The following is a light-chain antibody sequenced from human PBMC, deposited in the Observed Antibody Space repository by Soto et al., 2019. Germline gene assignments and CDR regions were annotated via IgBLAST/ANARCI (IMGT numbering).Light chain of an antibody. CDR1: SSDVGGYNY. CDR2: EVS. J-gene: IGLJ2*01. CDR3: SSYTSSRTPPVV. Sequence: QSVLTQPASVSGSPGQSITISCTGTSSDVGGYNYVSWYQQHPGKAPKLMIYEVSNRPSGVSNRFSGSKSGNTASLTISGLQAEDEAHYYCSSYTSSRTPPVVFGGGTKLTVL. V-gene: IGLV2-14*01.